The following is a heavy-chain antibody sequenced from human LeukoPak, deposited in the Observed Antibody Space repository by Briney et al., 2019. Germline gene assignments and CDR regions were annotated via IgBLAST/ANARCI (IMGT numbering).Heavy chain of an antibody. V-gene: IGHV4-31*03. J-gene: IGHJ5*02. CDR3: ARVSRVSPYYYGSGSYPPHGFDP. CDR2: IYYSGST. Sequence: PSQTLSLTCTVSGGSISSGGYYWSWIRQHPGKGLEWIGYIYYSGSTYYNPSLKSRVTISVDTSKNQFSLKLSSVTAADTAVYYCARVSRVSPYYYGSGSYPPHGFDPWGQGTLVTVSS. CDR1: GGSISSGGYY. D-gene: IGHD3-10*01.